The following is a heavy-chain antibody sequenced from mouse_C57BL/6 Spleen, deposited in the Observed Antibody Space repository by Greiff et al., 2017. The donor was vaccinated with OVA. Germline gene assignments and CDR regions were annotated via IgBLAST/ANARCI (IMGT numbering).Heavy chain of an antibody. Sequence: VMLVESGPGLVQPSQSLSITCTVSGFSLTSYGVHWVRQSPGKGLEWLGVIWRGGSTDYNAAFMSRLSITKDNSKSQVFFKMNSLQADDTAIYYCAKDTTVVGEAWFAYWGQGTLVTVSA. D-gene: IGHD1-1*01. CDR1: GFSLTSYG. V-gene: IGHV2-5*01. J-gene: IGHJ3*01. CDR3: AKDTTVVGEAWFAY. CDR2: IWRGGST.